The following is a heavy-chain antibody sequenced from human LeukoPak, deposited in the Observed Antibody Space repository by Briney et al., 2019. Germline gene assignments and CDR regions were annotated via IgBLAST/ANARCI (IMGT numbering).Heavy chain of an antibody. J-gene: IGHJ3*02. D-gene: IGHD3-22*01. V-gene: IGHV3-23*01. CDR1: GFTFSSYA. CDR2: ISGSGGST. Sequence: PGGSLRLSCAAPGFTFSSYAMSWVRQAPGKGLEWVSAISGSGGSTYYADSVKGRFTISRDNSKNTLYLQMNSLRAEDTAVYYCAKDPEYYYDSSGYYAEAFDIWGQGTMVTVSS. CDR3: AKDPEYYYDSSGYYAEAFDI.